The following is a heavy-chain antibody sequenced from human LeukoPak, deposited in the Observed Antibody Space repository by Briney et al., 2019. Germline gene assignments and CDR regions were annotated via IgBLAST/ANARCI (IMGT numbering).Heavy chain of an antibody. J-gene: IGHJ3*02. D-gene: IGHD7-27*01. Sequence: GGSLRLSCAASGFTFSSYWMSWVRQAPGKGLEWVAIIKQDGSEKYYVDSVKGRFTISRDNAKNSLYLQMNSLRAEDTAVYYCARRAVNWGSAFDIWGQGTMVTVSS. CDR1: GFTFSSYW. CDR3: ARRAVNWGSAFDI. V-gene: IGHV3-7*01. CDR2: IKQDGSEK.